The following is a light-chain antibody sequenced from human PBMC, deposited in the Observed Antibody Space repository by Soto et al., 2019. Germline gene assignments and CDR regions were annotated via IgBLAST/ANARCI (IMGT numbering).Light chain of an antibody. CDR1: SSDFGGYNY. CDR3: CSYAGTFYL. J-gene: IGLJ1*01. CDR2: DVS. Sequence: QSVLTQPRSVSGSPGQSVTISCTGTSSDFGGYNYVSWYQHHPGKAPKLMIYDVSERPSGVPDRFSGSKSGNTASLTISGLQAEDEADYYCCSYAGTFYLFGTGTKVTVL. V-gene: IGLV2-11*01.